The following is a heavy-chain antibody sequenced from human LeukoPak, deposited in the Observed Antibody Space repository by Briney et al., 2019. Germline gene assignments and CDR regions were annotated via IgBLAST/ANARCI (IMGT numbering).Heavy chain of an antibody. CDR1: GFPFSIHG. J-gene: IGHJ4*02. Sequence: GGSLRLSCAGSGFPFSIHGMNWVRQAPGKGLEWVSGISPGGGPTYYADSVKGRFTISRDNAKNSLYLQMNSLRAEDTAVYYCARPMDRATTYYYDSGGYWGQGTLVTVSS. D-gene: IGHD3-10*01. CDR2: ISPGGGPT. CDR3: ARPMDRATTYYYDSGGY. V-gene: IGHV3-21*01.